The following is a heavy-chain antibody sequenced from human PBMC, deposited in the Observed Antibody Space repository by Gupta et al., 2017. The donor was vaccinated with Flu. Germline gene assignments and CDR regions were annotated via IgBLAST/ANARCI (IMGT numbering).Heavy chain of an antibody. CDR2: LHFSVSP. CDR3: ARHTFSRADFDP. Sequence: QVQLQESGPGLVKPSETLSLTCTVFGASISDGSYYWAWIRQPPGKGLEWIGSLHFSVSPYYNPSLKSRVIMSLDKSKNQISLKMTSVTDADTAIYHCARHTFSRADFDPWGQGAALTVSA. CDR1: GASISDGSYY. D-gene: IGHD6-13*01. V-gene: IGHV4-39*01. J-gene: IGHJ5*02.